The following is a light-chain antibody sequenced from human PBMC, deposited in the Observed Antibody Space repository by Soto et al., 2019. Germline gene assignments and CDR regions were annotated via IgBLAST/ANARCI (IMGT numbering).Light chain of an antibody. CDR3: QQYNDWPLDLT. CDR2: AAS. CDR1: QSVSTN. V-gene: IGKV3-15*01. Sequence: EIVMTQSPATLSVSPGDRATLSCRASQSVSTNLVWYQHKPGQAPRLLIYAASTRATGIPARFSGSGSGTEFTLTISSLQSEDFAVYSCQQYNDWPLDLTFGGGTKVEIK. J-gene: IGKJ4*01.